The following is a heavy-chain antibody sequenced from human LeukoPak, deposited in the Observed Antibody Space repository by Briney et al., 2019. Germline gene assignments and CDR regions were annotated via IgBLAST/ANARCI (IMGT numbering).Heavy chain of an antibody. Sequence: SVKVSCKASGGTFTNSAISWVRQAPGQGLEWMGGINTIFRSANYAQKFKGRVTIIADESTSTAYMELSRLRSEDTAVYYCATSPPYYYDSSGFYAFDIWGQGTMVTVSS. D-gene: IGHD3-22*01. V-gene: IGHV1-69*13. CDR3: ATSPPYYYDSSGFYAFDI. CDR1: GGTFTNSA. CDR2: INTIFRSA. J-gene: IGHJ3*02.